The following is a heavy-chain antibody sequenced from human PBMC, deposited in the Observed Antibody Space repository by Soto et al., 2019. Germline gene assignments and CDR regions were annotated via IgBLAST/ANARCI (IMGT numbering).Heavy chain of an antibody. V-gene: IGHV4-34*01. CDR1: GWSFSGYY. D-gene: IGHD2-8*02. J-gene: IGHJ4*02. Sequence: QVQLQQWGAGLLKPSETLSLTCAVYGWSFSGYYWTWIRQPPGTGLEWIGEINHSGSTNYNPSLKSRVTISVDTSTNQFSLKLTSVTAADTAVYYCARDKITGLFDYWGKGTLFTGSS. CDR3: ARDKITGLFDY. CDR2: INHSGST.